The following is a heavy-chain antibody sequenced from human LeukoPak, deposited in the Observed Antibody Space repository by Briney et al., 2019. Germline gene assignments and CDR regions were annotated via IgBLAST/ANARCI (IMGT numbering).Heavy chain of an antibody. CDR1: GFTFSNYV. D-gene: IGHD6-19*01. CDR2: ISGSGGST. Sequence: GGSLRLSCAASGFTFSNYVMSWVRQAPGKGLEWVSVISGSGGSTYYADSVKGRFTISRDNSKNTLYLQMDSLRAEDTALYYCAKDPAVAGTATYFDYWGQGTLVTVSS. CDR3: AKDPAVAGTATYFDY. J-gene: IGHJ4*02. V-gene: IGHV3-23*01.